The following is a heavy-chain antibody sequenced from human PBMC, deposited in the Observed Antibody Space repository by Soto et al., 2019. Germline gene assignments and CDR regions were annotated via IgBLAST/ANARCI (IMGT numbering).Heavy chain of an antibody. V-gene: IGHV4-39*01. CDR2: IFYSGST. CDR1: GGSIGSGGYY. D-gene: IGHD6-19*01. CDR3: ARRGSSSFFDY. Sequence: PSETLSLTCTVSGGSIGSGGYYWGWIRQPPGKGLEWIGNIFYSGSTYYNPSLKRRVTISVDTSKNQFSLKLSSVTAADTAVYYCARRGSSSFFDYWGQGTLVTVSS. J-gene: IGHJ4*02.